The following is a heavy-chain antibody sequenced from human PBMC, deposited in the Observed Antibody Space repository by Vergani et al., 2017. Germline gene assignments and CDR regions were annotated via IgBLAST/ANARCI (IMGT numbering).Heavy chain of an antibody. D-gene: IGHD2-2*01. J-gene: IGHJ4*02. Sequence: QVQLQESGPGLVKPSQTLSLTCSVSGDSISSGVYYWNWIRQHPGKGLESIGYIYSTGSTHHNPSLRRRINMSVDTSKNQFSLKLNSVTAADTAMYYCARMGGYXEGDAFRIGYFDSWGPGILVTVSS. CDR3: ARMGGYXEGDAFRIGYFDS. CDR1: GDSISSGVYY. V-gene: IGHV4-31*03. CDR2: IYSTGST.